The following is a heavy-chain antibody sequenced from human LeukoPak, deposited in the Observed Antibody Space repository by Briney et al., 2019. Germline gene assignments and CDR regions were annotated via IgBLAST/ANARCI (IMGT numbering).Heavy chain of an antibody. V-gene: IGHV3-48*02. Sequence: GGSLRLSCSASGFSLSDYGMSWVRQAPGKGLEWVSYITMNSVRFYADSVKGRFTISRDNDKNSVYLQMNSLRDEDTAVYFCTRGRYQLLAPNDSWGQGSLVTVSS. CDR1: GFSLSDYG. J-gene: IGHJ4*02. CDR2: ITMNSVR. D-gene: IGHD2-2*01. CDR3: TRGRYQLLAPNDS.